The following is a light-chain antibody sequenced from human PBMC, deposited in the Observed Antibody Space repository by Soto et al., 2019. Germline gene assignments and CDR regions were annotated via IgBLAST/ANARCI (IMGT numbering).Light chain of an antibody. CDR2: EVS. V-gene: IGLV2-14*01. Sequence: QSVLTQPASVSGSPGQSITISCTGTSSDVGGYNYVSWYQHHPGKAPKLMIYEVSNRPSGVSNRFSGSKSGNTASLTISGLQAEDEADYYCSSYTSRSTPVFGGGTKVTVL. CDR3: SSYTSRSTPV. J-gene: IGLJ2*01. CDR1: SSDVGGYNY.